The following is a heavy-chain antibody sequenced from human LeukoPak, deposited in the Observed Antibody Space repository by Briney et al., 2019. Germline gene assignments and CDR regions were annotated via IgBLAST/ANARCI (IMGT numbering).Heavy chain of an antibody. CDR1: GFNFSSYG. V-gene: IGHV3-30*02. D-gene: IGHD2-2*01. CDR3: ASDIVVVPAALTDY. Sequence: GGSLRLSCAASGFNFSSYGMHWVRQAPGKGLEWVAFIRYDGSNKYYADSVKGRFTISRDNSKNTLYLQMNSLRAEDTAVYYCASDIVVVPAALTDYWGQGTLVTVSS. J-gene: IGHJ4*02. CDR2: IRYDGSNK.